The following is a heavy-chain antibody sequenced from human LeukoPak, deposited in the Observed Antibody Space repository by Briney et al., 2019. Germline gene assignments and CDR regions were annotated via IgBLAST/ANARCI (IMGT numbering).Heavy chain of an antibody. J-gene: IGHJ4*02. V-gene: IGHV3-30*04. CDR3: ARDGMATTRLATYYFDY. CDR1: GFTFSSYA. Sequence: GGSLRLSCAASGFTFSSYAMHWVRQAPGKGLEWVAVISYDGSNKYYADSVKGRFTISRDNSNNTLYLQMNSLRAEDTAVYYCARDGMATTRLATYYFDYWGQGTLVTVSS. D-gene: IGHD5-24*01. CDR2: ISYDGSNK.